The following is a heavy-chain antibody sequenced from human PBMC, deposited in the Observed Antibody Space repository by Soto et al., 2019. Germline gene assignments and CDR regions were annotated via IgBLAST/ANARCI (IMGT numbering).Heavy chain of an antibody. D-gene: IGHD2-2*01. CDR1: GFTFTSSA. CDR3: AADWRYCSSTSCSGPDAFDI. CDR2: IVVGSGNT. V-gene: IGHV1-58*01. Sequence: ASVKVSCKASGFTFTSSAVQWVRQARGQRLEWIGWIVVGSGNTNYAQKFQERVTITRDMSTSTAYMELSSRRSEDTAVYYCAADWRYCSSTSCSGPDAFDIWGQGTMVTVSS. J-gene: IGHJ3*02.